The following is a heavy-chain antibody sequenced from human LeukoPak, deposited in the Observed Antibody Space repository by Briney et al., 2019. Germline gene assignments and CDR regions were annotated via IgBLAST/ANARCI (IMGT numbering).Heavy chain of an antibody. CDR2: IYSTGST. CDR1: GGSISSSSYY. CDR3: ARPSIIRTDGYNPPSNGYFDY. Sequence: SETLSLTCTVSGGSISSSSYYWGWVRQPPGKGLEWIASIYSTGSTYYNPSLKSRVTISVDTSKNQFSLKLSSVTAADTAVYYCARPSIIRTDGYNPPSNGYFDYWGQGTLVTVSS. V-gene: IGHV4-39*07. D-gene: IGHD5-24*01. J-gene: IGHJ4*02.